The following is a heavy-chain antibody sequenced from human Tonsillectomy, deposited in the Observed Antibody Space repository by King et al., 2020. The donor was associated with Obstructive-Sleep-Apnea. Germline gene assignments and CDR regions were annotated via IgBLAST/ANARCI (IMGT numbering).Heavy chain of an antibody. V-gene: IGHV3-9*01. CDR1: GFTFDDYA. J-gene: IGHJ6*02. CDR2: ISWKSGSI. D-gene: IGHD6-19*01. CDR3: TKDNSGWPYYGMDV. Sequence: EVQLVESGGGLVQPGRSLRLSCAASGFTFDDYAMHWVRQAPGKGLEWVSGISWKSGSIGYADSVKGRFTISRDNAKNALYLQMNSLRAEDTALYYCTKDNSGWPYYGMDVWGQGTTVTVSS.